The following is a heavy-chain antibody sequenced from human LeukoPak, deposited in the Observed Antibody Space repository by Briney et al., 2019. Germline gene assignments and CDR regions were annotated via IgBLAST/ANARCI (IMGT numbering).Heavy chain of an antibody. CDR2: ISWNSGSI. Sequence: GGSQRLSCAASGFTFDDYAMHWVRQAPGKGLEWVSGISWNSGSIGYADSVKGRFTISRDNAKNSLYLQMNSLRAEDTALYYCAKPRAPYSSGWYGFDYWGQGTLVTVSS. CDR3: AKPRAPYSSGWYGFDY. V-gene: IGHV3-9*01. CDR1: GFTFDDYA. J-gene: IGHJ4*02. D-gene: IGHD6-19*01.